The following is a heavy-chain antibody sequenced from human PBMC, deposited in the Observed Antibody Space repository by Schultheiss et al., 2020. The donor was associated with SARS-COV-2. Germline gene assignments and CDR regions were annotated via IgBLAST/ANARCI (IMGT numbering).Heavy chain of an antibody. D-gene: IGHD1-26*01. CDR1: GGSISSYY. CDR3: AKDFSGGGSYSGFDI. J-gene: IGHJ3*02. Sequence: SETLSLTCTVSGGSISSYYWSWIRQPPGKGLEWIGYIYYSGSTNYNPSLKSRVTISVDTSKNQFSLKLSSVTAADTALYYCAKDFSGGGSYSGFDIWGQGTMVTVSS. V-gene: IGHV4-59*12. CDR2: IYYSGST.